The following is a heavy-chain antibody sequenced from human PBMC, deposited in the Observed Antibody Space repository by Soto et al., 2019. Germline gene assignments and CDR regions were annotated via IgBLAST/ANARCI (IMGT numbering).Heavy chain of an antibody. CDR1: GYTFTSYY. V-gene: IGHV1-46*01. Sequence: QVQLVQSGAEVKKPGASVKVSCKASGYTFTSYYMHWVRQAPGQGLEWMGIINPSGGSTSYAQKFQGRVXXTXDXXTSTDYMELSSLRSEDTALYYCASQEELPYSSLDYWGQGTLVTVSS. CDR3: ASQEELPYSSLDY. D-gene: IGHD1-7*01. J-gene: IGHJ4*02. CDR2: INPSGGST.